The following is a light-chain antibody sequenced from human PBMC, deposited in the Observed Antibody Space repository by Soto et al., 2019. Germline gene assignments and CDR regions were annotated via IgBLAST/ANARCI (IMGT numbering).Light chain of an antibody. V-gene: IGKV1-27*01. CDR3: QNYICAPF. CDR2: TTS. J-gene: IGKJ4*01. Sequence: DIQMTQSPSSLSASVGDSVTITCRASQDISNYLAWYQQKPGKVPKLLIYTTSTLQSGIPSRFSRRGSGTDFTLTISSLQPEDVATHYCQNYICAPFFGGGTKVEI. CDR1: QDISNY.